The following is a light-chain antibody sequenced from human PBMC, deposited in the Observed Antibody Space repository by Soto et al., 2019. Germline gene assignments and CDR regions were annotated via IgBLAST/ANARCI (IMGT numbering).Light chain of an antibody. J-gene: IGLJ1*01. CDR2: SNN. Sequence: QSLLTQPPSASGTPGQKVTISCSGSSSNIGSNTVNWYQQLPGTAPKLLIYSNNQRPSGVPDRLSGSKSGTSASLAISGLQSEDEGDYYCAGWDDSLNGYVFGPGTKVTVL. V-gene: IGLV1-44*01. CDR1: SSNIGSNT. CDR3: AGWDDSLNGYV.